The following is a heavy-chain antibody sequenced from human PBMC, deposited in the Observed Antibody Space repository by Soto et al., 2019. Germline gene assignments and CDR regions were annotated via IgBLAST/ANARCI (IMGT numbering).Heavy chain of an antibody. V-gene: IGHV3-30*18. CDR2: ISYDGSNK. CDR3: AKDSGDYVILGWFDP. J-gene: IGHJ5*02. CDR1: GFTFSSYG. Sequence: QVQLVESGGGVVQPGRSLRLSCAASGFTFSSYGMHWVRQAPGKGLEWVAVISYDGSNKYYADSVKGRFTISRDNSKNTLYLQMNSLRAEDRAVYYCAKDSGDYVILGWFDPWGQGTLVTVSS. D-gene: IGHD4-17*01.